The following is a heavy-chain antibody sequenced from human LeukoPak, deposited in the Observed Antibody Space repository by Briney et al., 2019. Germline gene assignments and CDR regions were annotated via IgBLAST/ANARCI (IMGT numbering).Heavy chain of an antibody. D-gene: IGHD6-6*01. CDR3: TRHLYSSSSGGRYYYYMDV. V-gene: IGHV3-73*01. J-gene: IGHJ6*03. CDR2: IRSKANCYAT. CDR1: GFTFSGSA. Sequence: GGSLRLSCAASGFTFSGSAMHWVRQASGKGLEWVGRIRSKANCYATAYAASVKGRFTISRDDSKNTAYLQMNSLKTEDTAVYYCTRHLYSSSSGGRYYYYMDVWGKGTTVTVSS.